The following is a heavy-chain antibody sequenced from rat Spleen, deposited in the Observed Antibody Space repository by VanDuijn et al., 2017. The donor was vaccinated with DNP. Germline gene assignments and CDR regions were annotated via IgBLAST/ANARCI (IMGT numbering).Heavy chain of an antibody. V-gene: IGHV3-3*01. CDR2: INSAGSI. CDR1: DYSITSCCR. D-gene: IGHD1-11*01. J-gene: IGHJ2*01. Sequence: VQLQESGPGLVEPSQSLSLTCSVTDYSITSCCRWTWIRKFPGHKLEWMGYINSAGSIEYNPSLKSRISITRDTSKNQFFLHLSSVTTEDTATFYCARWRIGPHYFDYWGQGVMVTVSS. CDR3: ARWRIGPHYFDY.